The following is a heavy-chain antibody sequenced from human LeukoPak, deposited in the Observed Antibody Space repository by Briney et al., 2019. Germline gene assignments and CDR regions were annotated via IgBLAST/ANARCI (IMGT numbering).Heavy chain of an antibody. CDR1: GFTFSSYA. Sequence: GGSLRLSCAASGFTFSSYAMSWVRQAPGKGLEWVSAISGSGGSTYYADSVKGRFTISRDNSKNTLYLQMNSLIADDTAVYYCAKDLVWVTTGEGGYWGQGTLVTVSS. J-gene: IGHJ4*02. CDR3: AKDLVWVTTGEGGY. V-gene: IGHV3-23*01. D-gene: IGHD4-17*01. CDR2: ISGSGGST.